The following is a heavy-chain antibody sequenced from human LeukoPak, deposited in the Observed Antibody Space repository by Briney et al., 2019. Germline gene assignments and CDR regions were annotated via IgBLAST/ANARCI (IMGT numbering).Heavy chain of an antibody. CDR1: GYTFTSHF. CDR2: INPRGGST. D-gene: IGHD6-13*01. CDR3: ARIAAAGTNY. Sequence: ASVKVSCKASGYTFTSHFMHWVRQAPGQGLEWMGIINPRGGSTSYTQKFQGRVTMTRDTSTSTVYMELSSLRSEDTAVYYCARIAAAGTNYWGQGTLVTVSS. J-gene: IGHJ4*02. V-gene: IGHV1-46*01.